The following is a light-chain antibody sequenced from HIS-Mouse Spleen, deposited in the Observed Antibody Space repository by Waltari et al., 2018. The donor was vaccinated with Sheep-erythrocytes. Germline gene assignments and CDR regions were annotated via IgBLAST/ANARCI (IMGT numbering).Light chain of an antibody. CDR2: SAS. J-gene: IGKJ2*01. V-gene: IGKV1D-8*02. Sequence: AIWMTQSPSLLSASTGDGVTISCRMSKSISSYLAWYQQKPGKAPELLIYSASTLQGRVPSRVSGSGSVTDFTLTIRCLQSEDFATYYCQQDYSFPYTVGQGTKLEIK. CDR1: KSISSY. CDR3: QQDYSFPYT.